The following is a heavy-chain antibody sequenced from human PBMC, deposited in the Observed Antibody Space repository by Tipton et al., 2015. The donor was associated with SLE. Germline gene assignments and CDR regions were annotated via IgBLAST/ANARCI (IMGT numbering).Heavy chain of an antibody. Sequence: TLSLTCAVYGRSFIGSYWTWIRQPPGKGLEWIGDIDHSGVTHYNPSLKSRVTISRDTSGNHFSLNLNSVTAADTAVYYCARVSGGIAYMDVWGKGTTVTSSS. J-gene: IGHJ6*03. V-gene: IGHV4-34*01. CDR1: GRSFIGSY. D-gene: IGHD6-13*01. CDR2: IDHSGVT. CDR3: ARVSGGIAYMDV.